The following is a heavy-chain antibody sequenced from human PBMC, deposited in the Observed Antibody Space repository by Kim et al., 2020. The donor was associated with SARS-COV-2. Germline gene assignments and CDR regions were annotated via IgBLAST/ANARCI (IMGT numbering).Heavy chain of an antibody. CDR3: ARVLETTSNWFDP. Sequence: SETLSLTCTVSGGSISSGGYYWSWIRQHPGKGLEWIGYIYYSGSTYYNPSLKSRVTISVDTSKNQFSLKLSSVTAADTAVYYCARVLETTSNWFDPWGQGTLVTVSS. V-gene: IGHV4-31*03. CDR2: IYYSGST. D-gene: IGHD1-1*01. CDR1: GGSISSGGYY. J-gene: IGHJ5*02.